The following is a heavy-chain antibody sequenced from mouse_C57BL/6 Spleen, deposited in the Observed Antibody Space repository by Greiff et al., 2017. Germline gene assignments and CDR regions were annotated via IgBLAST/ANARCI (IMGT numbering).Heavy chain of an antibody. CDR1: GFTFSDYG. V-gene: IGHV5-17*01. Sequence: EVKLVESGGGLVKPGGSLKLSCAASGFTFSDYGMHWVRQAPEKGLEWVAYISSGSSTIYYADTVNGRFTISRDNAKNTLFLQMTSLRSEDTAMYYCARALTGTRYFDVWGTGTTVTVSS. CDR3: ARALTGTRYFDV. CDR2: ISSGSSTI. D-gene: IGHD4-1*01. J-gene: IGHJ1*03.